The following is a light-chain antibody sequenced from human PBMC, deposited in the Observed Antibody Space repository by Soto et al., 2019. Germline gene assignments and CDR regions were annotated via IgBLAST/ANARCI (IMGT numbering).Light chain of an antibody. J-gene: IGKJ5*01. CDR3: QQYNNWPPLT. Sequence: EIVMTQSPATLSVSPGERATLSCRASQSVSSNLAWYQQKPGQAPRLLIYGASTRATGIPARFSGSGSGTEVTLTISSLQSEDFALYYCQQYNNWPPLTFGQGTRLEIK. CDR2: GAS. CDR1: QSVSSN. V-gene: IGKV3-15*01.